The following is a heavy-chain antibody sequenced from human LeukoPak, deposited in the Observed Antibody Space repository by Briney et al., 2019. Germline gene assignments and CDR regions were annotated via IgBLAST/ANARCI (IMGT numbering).Heavy chain of an antibody. D-gene: IGHD4-23*01. CDR2: ISSDGGKT. Sequence: GGSLRLSCSASGFTFSSYAMHWVSQAPGKGLEYVSSISSDGGKTYYADSVKGRFTISRDNSKNTLNLQMSGLRAEDTAVYYCVKDRWVDYWGQETLVTVSS. J-gene: IGHJ4*02. CDR1: GFTFSSYA. V-gene: IGHV3-64D*09. CDR3: VKDRWVDY.